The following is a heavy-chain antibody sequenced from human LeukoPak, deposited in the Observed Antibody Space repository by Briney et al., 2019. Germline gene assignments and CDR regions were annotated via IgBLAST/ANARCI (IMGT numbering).Heavy chain of an antibody. CDR1: GGSISTYY. J-gene: IGHJ4*02. V-gene: IGHV4-59*01. CDR2: IYYSGST. D-gene: IGHD3-16*01. CDR3: ARTWGGLYYFDY. Sequence: SETLSLTCAVSGGSISTYYWSWIRQPPGKGLEWIAYIYYSGSTNYNPSLRSRVTMSVDPSKSQFSLKLSSVTAADTAVYFCARTWGGLYYFDYWGQGTLVTVSS.